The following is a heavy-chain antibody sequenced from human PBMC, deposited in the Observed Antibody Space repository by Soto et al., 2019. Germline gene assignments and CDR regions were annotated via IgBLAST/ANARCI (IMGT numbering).Heavy chain of an antibody. D-gene: IGHD3-10*01. J-gene: IGHJ4*02. CDR3: ARDPRSYSGSGSYQVFDY. CDR2: ISAYNGNT. CDR1: GYTFTSYG. V-gene: IGHV1-18*01. Sequence: ASEKISGKASGYTFTSYGISWVRQAPGQGLEWMGWISAYNGNTNYAQELQGRVTMTTDTSTSTADMELRSLRSDDTAVYYCARDPRSYSGSGSYQVFDYWGQGTLVTVSS.